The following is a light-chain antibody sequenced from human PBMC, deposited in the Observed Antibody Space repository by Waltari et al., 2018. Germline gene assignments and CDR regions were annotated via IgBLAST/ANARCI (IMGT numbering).Light chain of an antibody. J-gene: IGLJ2*01. CDR3: SSYTSSSTVV. V-gene: IGLV2-14*01. Sequence: QSALTQPASVSGAPGKSITISRPGTSSDVGGYNYLSWYQQHPGKAPKLMIYEVSNRPSGVSNRFSGSKSGNTASLTISGLQAEDEADYYCSSYTSSSTVVFGGGTKLTVL. CDR1: SSDVGGYNY. CDR2: EVS.